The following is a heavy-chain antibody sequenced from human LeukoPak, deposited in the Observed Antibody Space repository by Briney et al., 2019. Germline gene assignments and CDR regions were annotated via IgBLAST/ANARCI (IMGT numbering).Heavy chain of an antibody. CDR1: GFTFRSYW. D-gene: IGHD6-6*01. Sequence: PGGSLRLSCAVSGFTFRSYWMHWVRQAPGEGLVWVLRISGDGSMTNYADSVKGRFTIHRDNAENTVYLQMNSLRAEDTAVYYCARYSSSSGGASHYLDYWGQGTLVTVSS. CDR3: ARYSSSSGGASHYLDY. CDR2: ISGDGSMT. V-gene: IGHV3-74*01. J-gene: IGHJ4*02.